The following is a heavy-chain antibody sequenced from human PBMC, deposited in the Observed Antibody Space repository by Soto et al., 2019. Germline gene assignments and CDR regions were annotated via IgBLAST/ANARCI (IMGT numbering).Heavy chain of an antibody. CDR2: VSGSGDNT. CDR3: AKESSSYQYFQH. Sequence: EVQLLESGGGLVQPGGSLRLSCAASGFIFTSYTINWVRQAPGKGLEWLSGVSGSGDNTYYADPVKGRFTISRDNSRNTLFLQMNSLRAEDTAVYYCAKESSSYQYFQHWGQDTLVTVSS. CDR1: GFIFTSYT. D-gene: IGHD6-13*01. J-gene: IGHJ1*01. V-gene: IGHV3-23*01.